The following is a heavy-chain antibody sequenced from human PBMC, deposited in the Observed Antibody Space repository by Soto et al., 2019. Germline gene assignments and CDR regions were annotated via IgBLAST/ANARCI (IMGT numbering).Heavy chain of an antibody. CDR3: GRDWVWFGAHPIDN. J-gene: IGHJ4*02. V-gene: IGHV3-30*03. CDR2: ISYDGSIE. Sequence: QVQLVESGGGVVQPGRSLRLSCAASGFTFSNYCMNWVRQAPGKGLDWVAVISYDGSIEYYSESVKGRFTMSRDNCENTVYLQTNSLRTEDTAVYFCGRDWVWFGAHPIDNWGQGTLVTVSS. D-gene: IGHD3-10*01. CDR1: GFTFSNYC.